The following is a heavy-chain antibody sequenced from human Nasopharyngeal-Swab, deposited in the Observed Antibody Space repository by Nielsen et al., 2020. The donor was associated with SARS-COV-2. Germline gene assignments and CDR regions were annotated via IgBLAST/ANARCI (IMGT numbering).Heavy chain of an antibody. J-gene: IGHJ3*02. CDR3: ARDQVPDAFDI. CDR1: GFTFSDYY. Sequence: LSLTCAASGFTFSDYYMSWIRQAPGKGLEWVSYISSSGSTIYYADSVKGRFTISRDNAKNSLYLQMNSLRAEDTAVYYCARDQVPDAFDIWGQGTMVTVSS. CDR2: ISSSGSTI. V-gene: IGHV3-11*04.